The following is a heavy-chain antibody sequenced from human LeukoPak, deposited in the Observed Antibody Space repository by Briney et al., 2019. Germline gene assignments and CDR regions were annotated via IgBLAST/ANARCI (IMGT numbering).Heavy chain of an antibody. CDR3: ARDIFSY. D-gene: IGHD3-9*01. CDR1: GFTFSSYA. CDR2: ISYDGSNK. J-gene: IGHJ4*02. Sequence: GRSLRLSCAASGFTFSSYAMHWVRQAPGKGLEWVAVISYDGSNKYYADSVKGRFIISRDNSKNTLYLQMNSLRAEDTAVYYCARDIFSYWGQGTLVTVSS. V-gene: IGHV3-30-3*01.